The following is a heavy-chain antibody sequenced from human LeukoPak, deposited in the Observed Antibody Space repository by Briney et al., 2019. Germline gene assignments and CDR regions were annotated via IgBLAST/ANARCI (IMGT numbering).Heavy chain of an antibody. CDR2: INPNSGGT. Sequence: ASVKVSCKASGYTFTGYYMHWVRQAPGQGLEWMGWINPNSGGTNYAQKFQGRVTMTRDTSISTAYMELSRLRSDDTAVYYCARNKWNDAWDAFDIWGQGTMVTVSS. CDR1: GYTFTGYY. J-gene: IGHJ3*02. V-gene: IGHV1-2*02. CDR3: ARNKWNDAWDAFDI. D-gene: IGHD1-1*01.